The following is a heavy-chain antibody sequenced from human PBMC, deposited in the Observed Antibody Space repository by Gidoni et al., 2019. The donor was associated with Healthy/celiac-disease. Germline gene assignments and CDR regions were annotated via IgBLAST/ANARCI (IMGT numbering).Heavy chain of an antibody. J-gene: IGHJ4*02. Sequence: HLQLQESGPGLVKPSETLSLTCTVSGCSISSSSYYWGWIRQPPGKGLEWIGSIYYSGSTYYNPSLKSRVTISVDTSKNQFSLKLSSVTAADTAVYYCARLQCSGGSCYPEPYYFDYWGQGTLVTVSS. CDR1: GCSISSSSYY. D-gene: IGHD2-15*01. V-gene: IGHV4-39*01. CDR3: ARLQCSGGSCYPEPYYFDY. CDR2: IYYSGST.